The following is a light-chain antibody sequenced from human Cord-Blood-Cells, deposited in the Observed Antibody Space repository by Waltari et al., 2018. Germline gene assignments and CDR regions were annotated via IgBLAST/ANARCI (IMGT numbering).Light chain of an antibody. CDR2: EFS. CDR1: SSDVGGYNY. Sequence: QSALTQPASVSGSPGQSITISCTGTSSDVGGYNYVPGYQQHPGKTPKLMIYEFSTRPSGVSNRFSGSKSGNTASLTISGLQAEDEADYYCSSYTSSSSWVFGGGTKLTVL. CDR3: SSYTSSSSWV. J-gene: IGLJ3*02. V-gene: IGLV2-14*01.